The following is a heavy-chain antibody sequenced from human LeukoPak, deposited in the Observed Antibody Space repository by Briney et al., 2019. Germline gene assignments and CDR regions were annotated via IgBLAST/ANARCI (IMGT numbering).Heavy chain of an antibody. J-gene: IGHJ5*02. CDR1: GGSISSSSYY. CDR2: IYYSGST. D-gene: IGHD3-10*01. Sequence: PSETLSLTCTVSGGSISSSSYYWGWIRQPPEKGLEWIGSIYYSGSTYYNPSLKSRVTISVDTSKNQFSLKLSSVTAADTAVYYCARFNTRELFTTHPYNWFDPWGLGTLVTVSS. CDR3: ARFNTRELFTTHPYNWFDP. V-gene: IGHV4-39*07.